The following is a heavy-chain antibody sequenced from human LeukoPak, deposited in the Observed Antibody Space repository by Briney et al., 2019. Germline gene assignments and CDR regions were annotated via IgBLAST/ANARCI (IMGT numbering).Heavy chain of an antibody. J-gene: IGHJ6*03. V-gene: IGHV2-5*02. Sequence: ESGPTLVKPTPTLTLTCTFSGFSLSTSGVGVGWIRQPPVKALEWLALIYWDDDKRYSPSLKSRLTITKDTSKNQVVLTMTNMDTVDTATYYCARDTPRYYYYYMDVWGKGTTVTVSS. CDR3: ARDTPRYYYYYMDV. CDR2: IYWDDDK. CDR1: GFSLSTSGVG.